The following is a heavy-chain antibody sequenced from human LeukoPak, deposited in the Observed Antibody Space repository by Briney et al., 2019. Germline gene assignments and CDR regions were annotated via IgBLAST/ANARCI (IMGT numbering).Heavy chain of an antibody. J-gene: IGHJ6*03. V-gene: IGHV4-30-4*07. CDR1: GGSISSGGYS. D-gene: IGHD4-11*01. CDR3: ARSNINYYYYYYMDV. Sequence: SETLSLTCAVSGGSISSGGYSWSWIRQPPGKGLEWIGYIYYSGSTYYNPSLKSRVTISVDTSKNQFSLKLSSVTAADTAVYYCARSNINYYYYYYMDVWGKGTTVTVSS. CDR2: IYYSGST.